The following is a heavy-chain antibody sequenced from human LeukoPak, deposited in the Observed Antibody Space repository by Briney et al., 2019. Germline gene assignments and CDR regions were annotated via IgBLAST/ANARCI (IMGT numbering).Heavy chain of an antibody. V-gene: IGHV3-23*01. CDR2: IHGSGGGT. J-gene: IGHJ3*02. Sequence: GGSLRPSCTASAISFSTYAMTWLRQAPGKGLEWVSSIHGSGGGTNYADSVKGRFTISRDNSKKTLFLQMNRLRVDDTAVYYCAKDPNGDYLGAFDSWGQGTMVTVS. D-gene: IGHD4-17*01. CDR1: AISFSTYA. CDR3: AKDPNGDYLGAFDS.